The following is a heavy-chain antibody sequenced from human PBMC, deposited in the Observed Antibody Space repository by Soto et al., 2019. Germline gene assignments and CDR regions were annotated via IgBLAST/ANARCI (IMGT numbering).Heavy chain of an antibody. CDR2: IWDDGSNK. Sequence: QVQLVESGGGVVQPGRSLRLSCAASGFTFSSYGMHWVRQAPGKGLEWVAVIWDDGSNKYYADSVKGRFTISRDNSKNTLYLQMNSLRAEDTAVYYCARERTSSGWYSCFDYWCRGTLVTVSS. V-gene: IGHV3-33*01. D-gene: IGHD6-19*01. J-gene: IGHJ4*02. CDR3: ARERTSSGWYSCFDY. CDR1: GFTFSSYG.